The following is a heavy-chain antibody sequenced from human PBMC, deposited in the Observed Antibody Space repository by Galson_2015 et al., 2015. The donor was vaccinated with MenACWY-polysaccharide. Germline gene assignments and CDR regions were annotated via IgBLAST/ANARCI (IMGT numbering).Heavy chain of an antibody. Sequence: SLRLSCAASGFTVSSNYMSWVRQAPGKGLEWVSVIYSGGSTYYADSVKGRFTISRDNSKNTLYLQMNSLRAEDTAVYYCARAKSSGSYSDYWGQGTLVTVSS. J-gene: IGHJ4*02. CDR1: GFTVSSNY. V-gene: IGHV3-53*01. CDR3: ARAKSSGSYSDY. D-gene: IGHD1-26*01. CDR2: IYSGGST.